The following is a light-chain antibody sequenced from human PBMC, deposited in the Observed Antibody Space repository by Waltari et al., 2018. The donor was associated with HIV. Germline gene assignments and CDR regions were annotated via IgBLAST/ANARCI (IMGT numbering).Light chain of an antibody. CDR3: NARDSSDNHRRV. Sequence: SSELTQDPAVSVALGQTVRITCQGDSLRSYYASWSQQKPGQAPVLVNYDKNNLPSGIPNRVSVSRSGNTASLTITGAQAEDEADYYCNARDSSDNHRRVFGGGTKLTVL. CDR2: DKN. J-gene: IGLJ3*02. CDR1: SLRSYY. V-gene: IGLV3-19*01.